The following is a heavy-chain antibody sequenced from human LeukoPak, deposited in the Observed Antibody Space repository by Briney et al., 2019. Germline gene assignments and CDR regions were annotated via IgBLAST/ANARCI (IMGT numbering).Heavy chain of an antibody. CDR3: AREKWSSGWPLDY. CDR1: GLTFSSYR. D-gene: IGHD6-19*01. Sequence: GGSLRLSCAASGLTFSSYRMNWVRQAPGRGLEWVAFIRDDGSNKYYADSVRGRFTVSRDNAKNTLYLQMNSLRAEDTAVYYCAREKWSSGWPLDYWGQGTLVTVSS. J-gene: IGHJ4*02. V-gene: IGHV3-33*08. CDR2: IRDDGSNK.